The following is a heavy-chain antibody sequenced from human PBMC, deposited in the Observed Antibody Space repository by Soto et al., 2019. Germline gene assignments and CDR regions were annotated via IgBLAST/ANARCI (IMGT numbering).Heavy chain of an antibody. CDR1: GYTLTIDD. V-gene: IGHV1-8*01. D-gene: IGHD3-16*01. Sequence: QVQLVQSGAEVKKPGASVKVSLSASGYTLTIDDINWVRQATGQGLEWMGWMNPNSGNTGYPQKYQGRITMTSHTSISTAYVELSSLRSEDTAVYYCAREGVRGMDVWGQGTTVTVS. J-gene: IGHJ6*02. CDR3: AREGVRGMDV. CDR2: MNPNSGNT.